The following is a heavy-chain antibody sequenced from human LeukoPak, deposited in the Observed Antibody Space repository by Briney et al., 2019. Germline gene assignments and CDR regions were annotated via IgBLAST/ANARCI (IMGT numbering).Heavy chain of an antibody. V-gene: IGHV1-69*13. CDR2: IIPIFGTA. CDR1: GGTFSSYA. J-gene: IGHJ4*02. Sequence: SVKVSCKASGGTFSSYAISWVRQAPGQGLEWMGGIIPIFGTANYAQKFQGRVTITADESTSTAYMELSSLRSEDTAVYYCARWGSGDYGGNEFDYWGQGTLVTVSS. CDR3: ARWGSGDYGGNEFDY. D-gene: IGHD4-23*01.